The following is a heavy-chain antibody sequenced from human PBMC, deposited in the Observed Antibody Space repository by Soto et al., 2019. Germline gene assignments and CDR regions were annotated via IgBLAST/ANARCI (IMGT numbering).Heavy chain of an antibody. CDR2: IIPIFGTA. D-gene: IGHD3-9*01. CDR1: GGTFSSYA. CDR3: ASTSHYAILTGYSKMDY. Sequence: QVQLVQSGAEVKKPGSSVKVSCKASGGTFSSYAISWVRQAPGQGLEWMGGIIPIFGTANYAQKFQGRVTITADESTSTAYMELSILRSEETAVYYCASTSHYAILTGYSKMDYWGQGTLVTVSS. V-gene: IGHV1-69*01. J-gene: IGHJ4*02.